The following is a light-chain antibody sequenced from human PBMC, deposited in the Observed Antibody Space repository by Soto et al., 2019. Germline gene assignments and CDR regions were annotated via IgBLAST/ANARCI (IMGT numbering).Light chain of an antibody. CDR2: DVS. CDR1: SSDVGAFNY. Sequence: QSALTQPASVSGSPGQAITISCSGTSSDVGAFNYVSWYQQHPGKAPKLMIYDVSNRPSGVSNRFSGSKSGNTASRTISGLRAEDEADYYCNSYTSNNTYVFGTGTKLTVL. V-gene: IGLV2-14*03. CDR3: NSYTSNNTYV. J-gene: IGLJ1*01.